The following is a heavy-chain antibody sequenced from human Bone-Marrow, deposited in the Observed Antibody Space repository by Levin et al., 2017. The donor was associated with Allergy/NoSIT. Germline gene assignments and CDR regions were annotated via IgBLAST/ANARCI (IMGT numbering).Heavy chain of an antibody. CDR1: GFTFSSYA. CDR2: ISYDGSNK. V-gene: IGHV3-30*04. D-gene: IGHD6-13*01. CDR3: ARDPTSIAAAPWFDP. Sequence: GESLKISCAASGFTFSSYAMHWVRQAPGKGLEWVAVISYDGSNKYYADSVKGRFTISRDNSKNTLYLQMNSLRAEDTAVYYCARDPTSIAAAPWFDPWGQGTLVTVSS. J-gene: IGHJ5*02.